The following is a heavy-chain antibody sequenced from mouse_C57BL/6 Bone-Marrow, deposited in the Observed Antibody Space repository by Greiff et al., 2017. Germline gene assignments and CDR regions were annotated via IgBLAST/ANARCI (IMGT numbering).Heavy chain of an antibody. V-gene: IGHV1-47*01. CDR1: GYTFTTYP. CDR3: ARGGNYGGYYFDY. J-gene: IGHJ2*01. CDR2: FHPYNDDT. Sequence: VKLMESGAELVKPGASVKMSCKASGYTFTTYPIEWMKQNHGKSLEWIGNFHPYNDDTTYNEKFKGKATLTVEKSSSTVYVELSRLTSDDSAVYYCARGGNYGGYYFDYWGQGTTLTVSS. D-gene: IGHD2-1*01.